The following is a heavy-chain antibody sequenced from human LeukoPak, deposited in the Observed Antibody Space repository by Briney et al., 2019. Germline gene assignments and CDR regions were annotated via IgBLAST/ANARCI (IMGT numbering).Heavy chain of an antibody. V-gene: IGHV4-34*01. CDR3: ARVDGVVAAIDY. CDR2: INHSGST. Sequence: SETLSLTCAVYGGSFSGYYWSWIRQPPGKGLEWIGEINHSGSTNYNPSLKSRVTISVDTSKTQLSLKLSSVTAADTAVYYCARVDGVVAAIDYWGQGTLVTVSS. CDR1: GGSFSGYY. D-gene: IGHD2-15*01. J-gene: IGHJ4*02.